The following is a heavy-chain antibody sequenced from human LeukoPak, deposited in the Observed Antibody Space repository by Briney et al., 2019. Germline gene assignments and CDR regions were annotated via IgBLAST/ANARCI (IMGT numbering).Heavy chain of an antibody. Sequence: SETLSLTCTVSGGSISGTSYYWGWIRQPPGKGLEWIGSIYHSGSTYYNPSLKNRVTISVDTSKNQFSLKLSSVTAADTAVYYCARANLGGSFDFDYWGQGTLVTVSS. CDR1: GGSISGTSYY. CDR2: IYHSGST. CDR3: ARANLGGSFDFDY. V-gene: IGHV4-39*07. J-gene: IGHJ4*02. D-gene: IGHD1-26*01.